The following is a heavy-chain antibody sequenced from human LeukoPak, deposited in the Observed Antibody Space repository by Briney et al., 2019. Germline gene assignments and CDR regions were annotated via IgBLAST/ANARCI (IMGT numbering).Heavy chain of an antibody. CDR1: GYSISSGYY. CDR2: IYHSGST. Sequence: SEILSLTCTVSGYSISSGYYWGWIQQPPGKGLEWIGSIYHSGSTYYNPSLKSRVTISVDTSKNQFSLKLSSVTAADTAVYYCARDYSSWLSPLGFGYWGQGTLVTVSS. D-gene: IGHD3-22*01. J-gene: IGHJ4*02. CDR3: ARDYSSWLSPLGFGY. V-gene: IGHV4-38-2*02.